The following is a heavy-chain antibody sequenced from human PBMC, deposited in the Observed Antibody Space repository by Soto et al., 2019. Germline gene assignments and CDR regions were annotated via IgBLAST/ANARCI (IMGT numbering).Heavy chain of an antibody. CDR2: IYSGGAT. CDR3: ARDGTYNWV. D-gene: IGHD1-1*01. CDR1: VFTVSNNY. J-gene: IGHJ4*02. Sequence: EVQLVASGGGLVQPGGSLRLSCAASVFTVSNNYRRWVRQAPGKGLEWVSLIYSGGATSYADSVKARFNISRDNSKNTLDFQLNSLRAEDTAVYYCARDGTYNWVGGKGILVTVPS. V-gene: IGHV3-66*01.